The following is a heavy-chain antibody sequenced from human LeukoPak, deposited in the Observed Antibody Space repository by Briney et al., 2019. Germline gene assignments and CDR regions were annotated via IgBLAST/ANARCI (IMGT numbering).Heavy chain of an antibody. CDR1: GFTFSSYG. CDR3: ARARGWELDPDYYYSGRDV. J-gene: IGHJ6*04. V-gene: IGHV3-33*01. D-gene: IGHD1-26*01. Sequence: GGSLRLSCAAPGFTFSSYGMHWVRQAPGKGLEWVAVIWYDGSNKYYADSVKGRFTISRDNSKNTLYLQMNSLRAEDTAVYYCARARGWELDPDYYYSGRDVGGKGPTAPVPS. CDR2: IWYDGSNK.